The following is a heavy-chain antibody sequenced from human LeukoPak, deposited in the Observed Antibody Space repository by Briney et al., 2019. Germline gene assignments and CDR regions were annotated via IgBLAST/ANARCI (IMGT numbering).Heavy chain of an antibody. CDR2: INPNSGGT. V-gene: IGHV1-2*02. D-gene: IGHD2-2*01. J-gene: IGHJ5*02. Sequence: ASVKVSCKASGYTFTGYYMHWVRQAPGQGLEWMGWINPNSGGTNYAQKFQGRVTMTRDTSIGTAYMELSRLRSDDTAVYYCARDPKSGVPAASSRFDPWGQGTLVTVSS. CDR3: ARDPKSGVPAASSRFDP. CDR1: GYTFTGYY.